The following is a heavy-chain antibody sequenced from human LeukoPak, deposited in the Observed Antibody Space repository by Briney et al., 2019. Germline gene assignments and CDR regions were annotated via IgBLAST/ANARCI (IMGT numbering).Heavy chain of an antibody. Sequence: ASVKVSCKASGYTFTSYDINWVRQATGQGLEWMGWMNPNSGNTGYAQKFQGRVTMTRNTSISTAYMELSSLRSEDTAVYYCARDSPEPYDSSGYYYMDVLGKGTTVTISS. CDR1: GYTFTSYD. CDR2: MNPNSGNT. CDR3: ARDSPEPYDSSGYYYMDV. V-gene: IGHV1-8*01. D-gene: IGHD3-22*01. J-gene: IGHJ6*03.